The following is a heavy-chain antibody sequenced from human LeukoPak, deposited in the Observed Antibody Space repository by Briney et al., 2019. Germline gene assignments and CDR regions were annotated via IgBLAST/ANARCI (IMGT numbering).Heavy chain of an antibody. Sequence: GGSLRLSCAASGFTFRTYAMAWVRQAPGKGLEGVSSVSDSGGDAYYADSVRGRFTISRDNSKNTLYLQMNNLRAEDTAVYYCAKGGCRGTCNPLAYWGQGALVTVSP. CDR2: VSDSGGDA. D-gene: IGHD2-15*01. J-gene: IGHJ4*02. CDR3: AKGGCRGTCNPLAY. CDR1: GFTFRTYA. V-gene: IGHV3-23*01.